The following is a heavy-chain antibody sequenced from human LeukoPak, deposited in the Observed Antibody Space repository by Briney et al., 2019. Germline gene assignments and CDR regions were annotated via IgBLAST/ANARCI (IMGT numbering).Heavy chain of an antibody. CDR2: INHSGST. Sequence: SETLSLTCAVYGGSFSGYYWSWIRQPPGKGLEWIGEINHSGSTNYNPSLKSRVTISVDTSKNQFSLKLSSVTAADTAVYYCAREVVITMVRGVTSYFDYWGQGTLVTVSS. CDR3: AREVVITMVRGVTSYFDY. V-gene: IGHV4-34*01. CDR1: GGSFSGYY. D-gene: IGHD3-10*01. J-gene: IGHJ4*02.